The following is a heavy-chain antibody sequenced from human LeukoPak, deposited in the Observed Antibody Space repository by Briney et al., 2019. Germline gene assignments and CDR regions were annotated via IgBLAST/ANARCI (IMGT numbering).Heavy chain of an antibody. J-gene: IGHJ6*02. CDR2: INHNGNVN. V-gene: IGHV3-7*03. CDR1: GFTFSSYW. D-gene: IGHD3-16*01. Sequence: GGSLRLSCAASGFTFSSYWMNWARQAPGKGLEWVASINHNGNVNYYVDSVKGRFTISRDNAKNSLYLQMSNLRAEDTAVYFCARGDGLDVWGQGATVTVSS. CDR3: ARGDGLDV.